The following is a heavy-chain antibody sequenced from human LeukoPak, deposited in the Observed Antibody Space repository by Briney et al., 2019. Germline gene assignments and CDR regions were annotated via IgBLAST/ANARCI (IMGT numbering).Heavy chain of an antibody. Sequence: AGSLRLSCAASGFTFSRYWMHWVRQVPGKGLVWVSLINGDGSTTSYADFVKGRFTISRDNAKNTLSLQVNSLRAEDTAVYYCATGNYYDSRGYYTFGYWGQGTLVTVSS. V-gene: IGHV3-74*01. D-gene: IGHD3-22*01. J-gene: IGHJ4*02. CDR1: GFTFSRYW. CDR3: ATGNYYDSRGYYTFGY. CDR2: INGDGSTT.